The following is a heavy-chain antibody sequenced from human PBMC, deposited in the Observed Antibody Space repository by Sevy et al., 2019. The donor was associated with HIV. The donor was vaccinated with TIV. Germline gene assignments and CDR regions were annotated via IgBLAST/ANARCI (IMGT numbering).Heavy chain of an antibody. D-gene: IGHD4-17*01. J-gene: IGHJ6*02. V-gene: IGHV4-31*03. CDR3: ARGASVTTALDYYYGMDV. CDR2: IYYSGST. Sequence: SESLSLTCTVSGGSISSGGYYCSWIRQHPGKGLEWIGYIYYSGSTYYNPSLKSRVTISVDTSKNQFSLKLSSVTAADTAVNYCARGASVTTALDYYYGMDVWGQGTLVTVSS. CDR1: GGSISSGGYY.